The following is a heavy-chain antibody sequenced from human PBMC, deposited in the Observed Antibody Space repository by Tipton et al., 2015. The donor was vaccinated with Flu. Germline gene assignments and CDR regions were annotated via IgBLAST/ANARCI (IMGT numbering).Heavy chain of an antibody. CDR1: SGSIRSTNYF. V-gene: IGHV4-39*01. Sequence: LRLSCTVSSGSIRSTNYFCAWIRQPPGKRLELIGSIYPSGTTYYNPSLKSRVTISVDTSKSQFSLMLRSVTAADTAVYYCARLSYYDVDLKNFYFDYWGQGALVTVSS. D-gene: IGHD3-10*02. CDR2: IYPSGTT. CDR3: ARLSYYDVDLKNFYFDY. J-gene: IGHJ4*02.